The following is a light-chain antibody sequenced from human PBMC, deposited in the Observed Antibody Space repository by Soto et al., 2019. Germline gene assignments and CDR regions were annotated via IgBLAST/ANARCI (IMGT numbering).Light chain of an antibody. V-gene: IGKV3-15*01. CDR1: QSINSE. Sequence: EIVMTQSPATLSLSPGERAALSCRASQSINSELAWYQQKPGQPPRLLIYGASTRATGVPARFTGSESGSEGTLTISGLQAEDFAVYYCQQGDRWPLSFGQGTRLEI. CDR3: QQGDRWPLS. J-gene: IGKJ2*03. CDR2: GAS.